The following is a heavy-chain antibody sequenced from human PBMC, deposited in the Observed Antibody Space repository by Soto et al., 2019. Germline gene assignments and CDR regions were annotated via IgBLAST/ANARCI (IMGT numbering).Heavy chain of an antibody. CDR2: ISYDGSNK. J-gene: IGHJ4*02. Sequence: GGSLRLSCAASGFTFSSYGMHWVRQAPGKGLEWVAVISYDGSNKYYADSVKGRFTISRDNSKNTLYLQMNSLRAEDTAVYYCATGPYSSGWYGYWGQGTLVTVSS. V-gene: IGHV3-30*03. CDR1: GFTFSSYG. CDR3: ATGPYSSGWYGY. D-gene: IGHD6-19*01.